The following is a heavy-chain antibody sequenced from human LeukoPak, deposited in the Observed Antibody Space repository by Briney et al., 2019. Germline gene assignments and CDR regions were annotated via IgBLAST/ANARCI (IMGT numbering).Heavy chain of an antibody. D-gene: IGHD5-24*01. CDR1: GYSISSGYY. CDR2: IYHSGST. V-gene: IGHV4-38-2*02. J-gene: IGHJ4*02. Sequence: SSETLSLTCTVSGYSISSGYYWGWIRQPPGKGLEWIGSIYHSGSTYYNPSLKSQVTISVDTSKNQFSLKLSSVTAANTAVYYCAREGRDGYNLWRRPIDYWGQGTLVTVSS. CDR3: AREGRDGYNLWRRPIDY.